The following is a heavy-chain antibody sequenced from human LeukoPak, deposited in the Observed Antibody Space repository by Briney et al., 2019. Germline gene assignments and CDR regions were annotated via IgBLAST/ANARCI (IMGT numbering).Heavy chain of an antibody. CDR1: GFTFSNYW. CDR3: AKDRWNYYLYYYYMDV. J-gene: IGHJ6*03. Sequence: PGGSLRLSREGSGFTFSNYWMSWVRQAPGKGLEWVSSISSSSSYIYYADSVKGRFTISRDNSKNTLYLQMNSLRAEDTAVYYCAKDRWNYYLYYYYMDVWGKGTTVTVSS. V-gene: IGHV3-21*04. CDR2: ISSSSSYI. D-gene: IGHD1-7*01.